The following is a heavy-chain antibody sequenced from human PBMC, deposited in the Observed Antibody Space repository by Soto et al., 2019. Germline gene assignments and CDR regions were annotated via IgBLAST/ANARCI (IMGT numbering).Heavy chain of an antibody. CDR3: ARYIVVVTATYAFDI. J-gene: IGHJ3*02. D-gene: IGHD2-21*02. V-gene: IGHV3-30-3*01. CDR2: ISYDGSDK. Sequence: QVQLVESGGGVVQPGRSLRLSCAASGFTFSSYAMHWVRQAPGKGLEWVAVISYDGSDKYYADSVKGRFTISRDNSKNTLYLQMKSLRAEDTAVYYCARYIVVVTATYAFDIWGQGTMVTVSS. CDR1: GFTFSSYA.